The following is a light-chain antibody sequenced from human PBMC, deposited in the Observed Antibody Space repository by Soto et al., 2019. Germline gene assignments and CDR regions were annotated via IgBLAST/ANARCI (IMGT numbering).Light chain of an antibody. Sequence: DIQMTQSPSSLSASVGDSVTITCRASQTISNYLNWYQQKPGKAPKLLIYAASSLQSGFPSRFSGRGSGTDFTLTISSLQPDDFATYYCQQSYSTPYTFGQGTRLEIK. J-gene: IGKJ2*01. V-gene: IGKV1-39*01. CDR2: AAS. CDR1: QTISNY. CDR3: QQSYSTPYT.